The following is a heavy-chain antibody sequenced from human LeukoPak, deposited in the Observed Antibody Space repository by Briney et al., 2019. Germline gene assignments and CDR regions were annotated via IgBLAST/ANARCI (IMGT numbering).Heavy chain of an antibody. V-gene: IGHV4-34*01. CDR3: ASWGAAAGYYYYYGMDV. Sequence: SETLSLTCAVYGGSFSGYYWSWIRQPPGKGLEWIGEINHSGSTNYNPSLKSRVTISVDTSKNQFSLKLSSVTAADTAVYYCASWGAAAGYYYYYGMDVWGQGTTVTVSS. CDR1: GGSFSGYY. J-gene: IGHJ6*02. CDR2: INHSGST. D-gene: IGHD6-13*01.